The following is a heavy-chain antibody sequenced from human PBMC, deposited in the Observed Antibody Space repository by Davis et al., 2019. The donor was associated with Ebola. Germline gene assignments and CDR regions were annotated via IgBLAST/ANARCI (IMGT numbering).Heavy chain of an antibody. J-gene: IGHJ5*01. V-gene: IGHV3-13*01. CDR1: GFTFRSYD. Sequence: GESLKISCAASGFTFRSYDMHWVRQATGKGLEWVSAIGAAGDTYYPVSVKGRFTISRENAKNSLYLQMNSLRAEDTVVYYCARAGFGSTWFDCWGQGILVTVSS. CDR3: ARAGFGSTWFDC. CDR2: IGAAGDT. D-gene: IGHD6-13*01.